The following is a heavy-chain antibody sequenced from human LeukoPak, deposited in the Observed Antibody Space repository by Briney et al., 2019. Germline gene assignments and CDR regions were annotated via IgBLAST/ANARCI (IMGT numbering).Heavy chain of an antibody. CDR2: ISAYNGNT. CDR1: GGTFSSYA. V-gene: IGHV1-18*01. D-gene: IGHD2-2*01. J-gene: IGHJ4*02. CDR3: ARDRKYQLPSPFDY. Sequence: ASVKVSCKASGGTFSSYAISWVRQAPGQGLEWMGWISAYNGNTNYAQKLQGRVTMTTDTSTSTAYMELRSLRSDDTAVYYCARDRKYQLPSPFDYWGQGTLVTVSS.